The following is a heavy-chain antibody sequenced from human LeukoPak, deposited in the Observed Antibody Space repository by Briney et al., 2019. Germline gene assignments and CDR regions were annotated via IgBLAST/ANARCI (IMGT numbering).Heavy chain of an antibody. J-gene: IGHJ4*02. CDR2: ISAYNGNT. CDR3: ARDPGYDILTGYYLIDY. V-gene: IGHV1-18*01. CDR1: GYTFTSYG. D-gene: IGHD3-9*01. Sequence: ASVKVSCKASGYTFTSYGISWVRQAPGQGLEWLGWISAYNGNTNYAQKLQGRVTMTTDTSTSTAYMELRSLRSDDTAVYYCARDPGYDILTGYYLIDYWGQGTLVTVSS.